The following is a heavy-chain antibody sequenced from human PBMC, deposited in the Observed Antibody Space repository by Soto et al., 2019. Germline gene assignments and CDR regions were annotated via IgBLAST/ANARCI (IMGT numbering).Heavy chain of an antibody. V-gene: IGHV4-59*01. D-gene: IGHD2-21*02. Sequence: QVQLQESGPGLVKPSETLSLTCTVSGGSISSYYWSWIRQPPGKGLEWIGYIYYSGSTKYNPSLKGRVSISVDTPKNQISLKLSSVTAADTAVYYCARDTYCGGDCPEDWGQGTLVTVSS. CDR1: GGSISSYY. J-gene: IGHJ4*02. CDR2: IYYSGST. CDR3: ARDTYCGGDCPED.